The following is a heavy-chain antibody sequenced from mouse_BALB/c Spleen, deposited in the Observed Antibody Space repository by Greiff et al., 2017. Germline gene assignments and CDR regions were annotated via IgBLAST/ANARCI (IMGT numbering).Heavy chain of an antibody. CDR2: ISYDGSN. J-gene: IGHJ4*01. CDR1: GYSITSGYY. Sequence: ESGPGLVKPSQSLSLTCSVTGYSITSGYYWNWIRQFPGNKLEWMGYISYDGSNNYNPSLKNRISITRDTSKNQFFLKLNSVTTEDTATYYCASPGYYYGSSWDYYYAMDYWGQGTSVTVSS. V-gene: IGHV3-6*02. CDR3: ASPGYYYGSSWDYYYAMDY. D-gene: IGHD1-1*01.